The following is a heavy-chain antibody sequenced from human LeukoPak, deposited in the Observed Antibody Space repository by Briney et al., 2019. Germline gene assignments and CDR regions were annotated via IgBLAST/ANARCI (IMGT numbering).Heavy chain of an antibody. V-gene: IGHV4-59*01. CDR1: GGSISNSY. CDR2: FHDSEST. J-gene: IGHJ4*02. D-gene: IGHD1-26*01. Sequence: SETLSLTCTVSGGSISNSYWSWIRQPPGKGLEWIGFFHDSESTNYNPSLKSRVSISLDTSRNQVSLWLSSVTAADTAVYYCARGDASGRPGIGFDFWGQGTLVTVSS. CDR3: ARGDASGRPGIGFDF.